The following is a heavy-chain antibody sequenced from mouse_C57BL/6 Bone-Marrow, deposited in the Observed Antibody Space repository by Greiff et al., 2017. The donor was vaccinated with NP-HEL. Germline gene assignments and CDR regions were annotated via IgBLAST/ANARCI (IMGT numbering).Heavy chain of an antibody. V-gene: IGHV2-2*01. D-gene: IGHD2-5*01. CDR3: ARDVDYSNNRDAMDY. J-gene: IGHJ4*01. Sequence: VQLHQSGPGLVQPSQTLSISCTASGFSLTSYGVHWVRQSPGKGLEWLGVIWSGGSTANNAAFITRLGIRKGNSKSQVFFKMSSLQADDTGISYCARDVDYSNNRDAMDYWGQGTAVTVSS. CDR2: IWSGGST. CDR1: GFSLTSYG.